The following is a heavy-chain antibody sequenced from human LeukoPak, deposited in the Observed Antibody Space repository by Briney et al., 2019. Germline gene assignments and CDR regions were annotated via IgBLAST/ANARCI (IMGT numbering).Heavy chain of an antibody. CDR3: TSDQGRSILMTYASIPCRNWCHL. CDR2: ISGYNGDR. V-gene: IGHV1-18*01. D-gene: IGHD2-8*01. CDR1: GYSFSAFG. J-gene: IGHJ4*02. Sequence: APVKVSCKPSGYSFSAFGVTWVARAGGQGLEGLGWISGYNGDRRYANKPHGRVDMTSDVSLSTAYFECRGLVSDDTAVYYCTSDQGRSILMTYASIPCRNWCHLWGEGTVLSVSS.